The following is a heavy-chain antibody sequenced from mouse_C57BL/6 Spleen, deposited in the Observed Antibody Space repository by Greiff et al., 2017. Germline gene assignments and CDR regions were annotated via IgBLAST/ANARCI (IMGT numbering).Heavy chain of an antibody. CDR1: YFAFMASA. Sequence: LKESGAELVRPWSSVKLSCKDSYFAFMASAMHWVKQRPGHGLEWIGSFTMYSDATEYSENFKGKATLTANTSSSTAYMELSSLTSEDSAVYYCARSNYYGSSKDAMDYWGQGTSVTVSS. CDR3: ARSNYYGSSKDAMDY. CDR2: FTMYSDAT. J-gene: IGHJ4*01. V-gene: IGHV1-49*01. D-gene: IGHD1-1*01.